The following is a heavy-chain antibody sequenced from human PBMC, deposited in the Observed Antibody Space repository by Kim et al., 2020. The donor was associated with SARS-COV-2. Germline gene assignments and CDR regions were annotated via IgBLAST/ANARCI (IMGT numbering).Heavy chain of an antibody. CDR1: GFTFDDYA. CDR3: AKALHSTMVVGGFDY. Sequence: GGSLRLSCAASGFTFDDYAMHWVRQAPGKGLEWVSGISWNSGSIGYADSVRGRFTISRDNAKNSLFLQMSSLRADDTALYYCAKALHSTMVVGGFDYWGQGALVTVSS. D-gene: IGHD2-21*01. CDR2: ISWNSGSI. V-gene: IGHV3-9*01. J-gene: IGHJ4*02.